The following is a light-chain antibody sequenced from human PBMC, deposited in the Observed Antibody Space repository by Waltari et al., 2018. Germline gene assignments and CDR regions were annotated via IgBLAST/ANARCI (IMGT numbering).Light chain of an antibody. CDR1: QSVSSQ. Sequence: EIVMTQSPASLSVSPGERATLPCSASQSVSSQLAWYQQKPGQAPRLLIYGASTRATGVPARFSGSGSGPEYILTISSLQSEDFAVYYCQHHNNWPPRWTFGQGTKVEIK. CDR2: GAS. J-gene: IGKJ1*01. CDR3: QHHNNWPPRWT. V-gene: IGKV3-15*01.